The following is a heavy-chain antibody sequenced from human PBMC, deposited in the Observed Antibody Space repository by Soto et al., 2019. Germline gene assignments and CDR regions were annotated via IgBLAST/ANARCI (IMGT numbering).Heavy chain of an antibody. CDR3: AKGTVGSTLQPYYFGF. CDR2: ISGSGGST. V-gene: IGHV3-23*01. D-gene: IGHD6-13*01. CDR1: GLTFSSYA. Sequence: AGGSLRLSCAVSGLTFSSYAMSWVRQGPGKGLEWVSTISGSGGSTYYADSVKGRFTISRDNSRDTLCLQMNNLRAEDTAVYYCAKGTVGSTLQPYYFGFWGQGTLVTVSS. J-gene: IGHJ4*02.